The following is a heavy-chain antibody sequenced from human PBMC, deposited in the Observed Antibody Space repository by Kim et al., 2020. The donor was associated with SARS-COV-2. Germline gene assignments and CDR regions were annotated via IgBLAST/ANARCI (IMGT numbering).Heavy chain of an antibody. Sequence: GGSLRLSCAASGFTFSSYSMNWVRQAPGKGLEWVSSISSSSSYIYYADSVKGRFTISRDNAKNSLYLQMNSLRAEDTAVYYCARDSFIVVRNWFDPWGQGTLVTVSS. CDR2: ISSSSSYI. CDR1: GFTFSSYS. V-gene: IGHV3-21*01. CDR3: ARDSFIVVRNWFDP. D-gene: IGHD2-15*01. J-gene: IGHJ5*02.